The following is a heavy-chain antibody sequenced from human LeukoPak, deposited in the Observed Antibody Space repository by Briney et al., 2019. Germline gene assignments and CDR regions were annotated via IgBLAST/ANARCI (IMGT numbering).Heavy chain of an antibody. Sequence: SETLSLTCTVSGGSISSSSYYWGWIRQPPGKGLEWIGSIYYSGSTYYNPSLKSRVTISVDTSKNQFSLKLSSVTAADTAVYYCARGVWGEDYYYYYYMDVWGKGTTVTVSS. CDR1: GGSISSSSYY. D-gene: IGHD7-27*01. CDR3: ARGVWGEDYYYYYYMDV. CDR2: IYYSGST. V-gene: IGHV4-39*07. J-gene: IGHJ6*03.